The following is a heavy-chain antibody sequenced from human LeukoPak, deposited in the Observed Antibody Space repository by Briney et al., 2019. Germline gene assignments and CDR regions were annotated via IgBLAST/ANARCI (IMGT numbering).Heavy chain of an antibody. D-gene: IGHD3-22*01. CDR3: ARDYHTYYYDSSGYQNDY. J-gene: IGHJ4*02. Sequence: ASVKVSCKASGYTFTSYGISWVRQAPGQGLEWMGWISVYNGNTNYAQKLQGRVTMTTVTSTSTAYMELRSLRSDDTAVYYCARDYHTYYYDSSGYQNDYWGQGTLVTVSS. V-gene: IGHV1-18*01. CDR2: ISVYNGNT. CDR1: GYTFTSYG.